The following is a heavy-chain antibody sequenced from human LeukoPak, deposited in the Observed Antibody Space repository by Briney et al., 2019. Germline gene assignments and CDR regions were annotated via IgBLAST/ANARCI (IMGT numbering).Heavy chain of an antibody. J-gene: IGHJ4*02. D-gene: IGHD3-10*01. CDR2: IKSKTDGGTT. CDR3: TTALGTYYYGSGSYYNQVDY. V-gene: IGHV3-15*01. CDR1: GFTSSNAW. Sequence: GGSLRLSCAASGFTSSNAWMSWVRQAPGKGLEWVGRIKSKTDGGTTDYAAPVKGRFTISRDDSKNTLYLQMNSLKTEDTAVYYCTTALGTYYYGSGSYYNQVDYWGQGTLVTVSS.